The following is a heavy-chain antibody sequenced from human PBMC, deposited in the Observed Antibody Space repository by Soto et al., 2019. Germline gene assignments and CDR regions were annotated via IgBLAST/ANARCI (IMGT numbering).Heavy chain of an antibody. CDR2: IYYSGSTT. CDR1: GGSISSSNW. CDR3: ARGIVGATRA. J-gene: IGHJ5*02. Sequence: QVQLQESGPGLVKPSGTLSLTCAVSGGSISSSNWWIWVRQPPGKGLEWIGEIYYSGSTTNYNPSLKSRVTISVDGSKNEFSLNLSSVTAADTAVYYCARGIVGATRAWGQGTLVTVSS. V-gene: IGHV4-4*02. D-gene: IGHD1-26*01.